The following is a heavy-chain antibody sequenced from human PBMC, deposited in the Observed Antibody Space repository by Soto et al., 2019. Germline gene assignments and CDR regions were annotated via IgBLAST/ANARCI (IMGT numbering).Heavy chain of an antibody. CDR3: ARGLGHFKGVFDF. J-gene: IGHJ4*02. D-gene: IGHD3-16*01. V-gene: IGHV3-53*01. CDR2: IYSGGST. Sequence: EVQLVESGGGLIQPGGSLRLSCAASGFTVSSNYMSWVRQAPGKGLEWVSVIYSGGSTYYADSVKGRFTISRDNSKNTLYRQMTSLRAEDTAVFYCARGLGHFKGVFDFWGQGTLVTVSS. CDR1: GFTVSSNY.